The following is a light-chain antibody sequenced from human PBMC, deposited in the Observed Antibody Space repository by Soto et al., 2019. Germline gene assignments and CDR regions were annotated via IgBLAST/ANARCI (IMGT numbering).Light chain of an antibody. J-gene: IGKJ4*01. CDR3: QERSNWPRLT. CDR2: DVS. CDR1: QSVSTS. V-gene: IGKV3-11*01. Sequence: EIVWTQSPATLSLSPGERATLPCRASQSVSTSLAWYQQRPGQAPRLLIYDVSNRAAGVPARFSGSGSGTDFTLTISNLEPEDFAIYYCQERSNWPRLTFGGGTTVEIK.